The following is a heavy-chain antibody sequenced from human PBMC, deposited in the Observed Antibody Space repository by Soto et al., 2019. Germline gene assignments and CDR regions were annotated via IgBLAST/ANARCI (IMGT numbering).Heavy chain of an antibody. J-gene: IGHJ6*03. Sequence: ESGGGLVKPGGSLRLSCAASGFTFSSYSMNWVRQAPGKGLEWVSSISSSSSYIYYADSVKGRFTISRDNAKNSLYLQMNSLRAEDTAVYYCARGKEYDFWRDYYYYMDVWGKGTTVTVSS. D-gene: IGHD3-3*01. CDR1: GFTFSSYS. V-gene: IGHV3-21*01. CDR3: ARGKEYDFWRDYYYYMDV. CDR2: ISSSSSYI.